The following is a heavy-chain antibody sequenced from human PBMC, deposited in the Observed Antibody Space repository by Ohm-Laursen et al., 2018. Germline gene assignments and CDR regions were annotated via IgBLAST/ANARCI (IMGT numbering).Heavy chain of an antibody. Sequence: SLRLSCAATGFTFSSYEMNWVRQAPGKGLGWVSNRKQDGSEKYYVDSVKGRFTITRDNAKNSLFLQMDSLRAEDTAVYYCAREYWGRYWGQGTLVTVSS. CDR3: AREYWGRY. CDR1: GFTFSSYE. V-gene: IGHV3-7*01. J-gene: IGHJ4*02. CDR2: RKQDGSEK. D-gene: IGHD2-8*02.